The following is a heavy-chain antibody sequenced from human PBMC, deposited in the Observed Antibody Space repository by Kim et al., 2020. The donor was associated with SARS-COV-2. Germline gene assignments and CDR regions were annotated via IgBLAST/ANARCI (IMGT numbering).Heavy chain of an antibody. V-gene: IGHV4-59*13. J-gene: IGHJ5*01. CDR2: IYYSGSV. Sequence: SETLSLTCTVSGGSISSYYWSWIRQPPGKGLEWIGHIYYSGSVEYNPSPKNRVTISVDTSKKQFSLDLTSVTAADTAVYYCVRSPGTNYYWFDSWGQGT. CDR1: GGSISSYY. D-gene: IGHD1-7*01. CDR3: VRSPGTNYYWFDS.